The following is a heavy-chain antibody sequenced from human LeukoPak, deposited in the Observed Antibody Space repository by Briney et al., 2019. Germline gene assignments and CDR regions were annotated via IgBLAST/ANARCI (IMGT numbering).Heavy chain of an antibody. D-gene: IGHD1-26*01. Sequence: PEASVKVSCKASGYTFTGYYMHWVRQAPGQGLEWMGWINPNSGGTNYAQKFQGRVTMTRDTSISTAYMELSRLRSDDTAVYYCANYLRYSGSSLGYWGQGTLVTVSS. J-gene: IGHJ4*02. CDR1: GYTFTGYY. CDR3: ANYLRYSGSSLGY. V-gene: IGHV1-2*02. CDR2: INPNSGGT.